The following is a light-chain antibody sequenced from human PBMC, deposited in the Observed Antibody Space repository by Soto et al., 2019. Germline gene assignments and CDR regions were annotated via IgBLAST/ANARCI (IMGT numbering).Light chain of an antibody. CDR3: QQYYSYPLA. CDR2: AAS. J-gene: IGKJ1*01. CDR1: QGISSY. Sequence: AIRMTQSPSSFSASTGDRVTITCRASQGISSYLAWYQQKPGKAPKLLIYAASTLQSGVPPRFSGSGSGTDFTLTICCLQSEEFATYYCQQYYSYPLAFGQGTKVEIK. V-gene: IGKV1-8*01.